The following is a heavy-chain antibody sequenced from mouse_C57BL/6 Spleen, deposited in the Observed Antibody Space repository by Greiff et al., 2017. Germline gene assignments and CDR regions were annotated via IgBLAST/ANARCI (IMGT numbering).Heavy chain of an antibody. J-gene: IGHJ4*01. D-gene: IGHD2-5*01. CDR1: GYAFSSSW. V-gene: IGHV1-82*01. CDR2: IYPGDGDT. CDR3: ARDSNYPYYAMDY. Sequence: QVQLQQSGPELVKPGASVKISCKASGYAFSSSWLNWVKPRPGKGLEWIGRIYPGDGDTNYNGKFKGKATLTADKASSTAYMQLSSLTSEDSAVYFCARDSNYPYYAMDYWGQGTSVTVSS.